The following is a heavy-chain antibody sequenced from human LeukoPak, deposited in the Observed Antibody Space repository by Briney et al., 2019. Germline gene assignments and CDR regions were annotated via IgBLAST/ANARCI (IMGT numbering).Heavy chain of an antibody. CDR3: ARRKTTYYYDSSGYSDY. CDR2: ISAYNGNT. Sequence: ASVKVSCKASGGTFTSYGISWVRQAPGQGLEWMGWISAYNGNTNYAQKLQGRVTMTTDTSTSTAYMELRSLRSDDTAVYYCARRKTTYYYDSSGYSDYWGQGTLVTVSS. V-gene: IGHV1-18*01. J-gene: IGHJ4*02. D-gene: IGHD3-22*01. CDR1: GGTFTSYG.